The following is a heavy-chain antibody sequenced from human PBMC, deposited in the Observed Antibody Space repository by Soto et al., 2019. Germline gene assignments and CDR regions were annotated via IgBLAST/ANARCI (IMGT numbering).Heavy chain of an antibody. J-gene: IGHJ4*02. CDR3: ARDVDADFRTDFDY. CDR1: GFTCSDFY. Sequence: GGSLRLSCAASGFTCSDFYIHWIRRAPGKGLEWISYISGNGEIIQYAASARGRFTISRDNAENSVYLEMDSLRAEDTALYYCARDVDADFRTDFDYRGRGTLVTVSS. V-gene: IGHV3-11*01. D-gene: IGHD4-17*01. CDR2: ISGNGEII.